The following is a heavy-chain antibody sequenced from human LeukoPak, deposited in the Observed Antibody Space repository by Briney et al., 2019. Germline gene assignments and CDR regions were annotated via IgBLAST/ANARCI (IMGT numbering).Heavy chain of an antibody. CDR3: ARHPPYGSRSWGAYYFDY. Sequence: SETLSLTCSVSGDSISSSNYYWGWIRQPPVKGLEWIASMYYSGNTYYNPILKSRATISVDTSKTQFSLKLTSVTAADTAVYFCARHPPYGSRSWGAYYFDYWGQGNLVTVSS. D-gene: IGHD3-10*01. CDR1: GDSISSSNYY. CDR2: MYYSGNT. V-gene: IGHV4-39*01. J-gene: IGHJ4*02.